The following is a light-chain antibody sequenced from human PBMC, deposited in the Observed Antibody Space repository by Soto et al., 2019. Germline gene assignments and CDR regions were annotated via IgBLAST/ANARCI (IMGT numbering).Light chain of an antibody. J-gene: IGLJ3*02. CDR1: ISNIGSNS. V-gene: IGLV1-44*01. CDR3: AAWDDSLDGRL. CDR2: NND. Sequence: QSALTQPPSASGTPGQRVTISCSGSISNIGSNSVSWYQQLPGTAPKLLICNNDQRPSGVPDRFSGSKSVTSASLAISGLQSEDEADYFCAAWDDSLDGRLFGGGTKLTVL.